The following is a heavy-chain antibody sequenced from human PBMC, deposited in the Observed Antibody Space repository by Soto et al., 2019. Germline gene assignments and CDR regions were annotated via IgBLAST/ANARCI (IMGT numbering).Heavy chain of an antibody. Sequence: SETLSLTCTVSGGSISSSSYYWGWIRQPPGKGLEWIGSIYYSGSTYYNPSLKSRVTISVDTSKNQFSLKLSSVTAADTAVYYCARGITFFDYWGQGTLVTVS. V-gene: IGHV4-39*01. J-gene: IGHJ4*02. CDR1: GGSISSSSYY. CDR2: IYYSGST. D-gene: IGHD3-16*01. CDR3: ARGITFFDY.